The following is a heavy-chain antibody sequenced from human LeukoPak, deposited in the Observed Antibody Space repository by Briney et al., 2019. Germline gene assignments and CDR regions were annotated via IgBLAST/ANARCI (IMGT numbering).Heavy chain of an antibody. CDR2: IYTSGST. CDR1: GGSISSYY. V-gene: IGHV4-4*07. Sequence: SETLSLTCTVSGGSISSYYWSWIRQPAGKGLEWIGRIYTSGSTNYNPSLKSRVTMSVDASKNQFSLKLSSVTAADTAVYYCARDMYSSSWYEHNWFDPWGQGTLVTVSS. D-gene: IGHD6-13*01. J-gene: IGHJ5*02. CDR3: ARDMYSSSWYEHNWFDP.